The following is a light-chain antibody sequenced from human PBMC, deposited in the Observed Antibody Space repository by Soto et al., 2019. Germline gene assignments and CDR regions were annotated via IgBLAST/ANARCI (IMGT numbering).Light chain of an antibody. Sequence: QSVLTQPPSASGSPGQSVTISCTGTSSDVGGYNYVSWYQQHPGKAPKLMIYDVSKRPSGVSNRFSGSKSGNTASLTISGLQAEDEADYYCRSYTISNTLVFGSGYMATVL. J-gene: IGLJ1*01. V-gene: IGLV2-14*01. CDR1: SSDVGGYNY. CDR2: DVS. CDR3: RSYTISNTLV.